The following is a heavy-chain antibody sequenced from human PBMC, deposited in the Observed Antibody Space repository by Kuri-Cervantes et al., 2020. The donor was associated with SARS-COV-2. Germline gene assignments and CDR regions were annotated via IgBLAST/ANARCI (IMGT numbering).Heavy chain of an antibody. CDR3: ARVAEGLQWLGHDDAFDI. CDR2: ISGSGGST. V-gene: IGHV3-23*01. CDR1: GLTFSSYS. J-gene: IGHJ3*02. D-gene: IGHD6-19*01. Sequence: LSLTCAASGLTFSSYSMNWVRQAPGKGLEWVSAISGSGGSTYYADSVKGRFTISRDNSKNTLYLQMNSLRAEDTAVYYCARVAEGLQWLGHDDAFDIWGQGTMVT.